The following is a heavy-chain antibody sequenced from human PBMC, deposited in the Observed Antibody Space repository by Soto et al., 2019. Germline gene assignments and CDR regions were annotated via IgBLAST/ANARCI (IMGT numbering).Heavy chain of an antibody. CDR2: IIPIFGTA. V-gene: IGHV1-69*01. D-gene: IGHD6-19*01. J-gene: IGHJ6*02. CDR3: ARGYSSGYDYYYGMDV. Sequence: SVTVSCPASGRTFSSYAISSLLQTPGQGLEWMGGIIPIFGTANYAQKFQGRVTITADESTSTAYMELSSLRSEYMAVYYCARGYSSGYDYYYGMDVWGQGTTVTVYS. CDR1: GRTFSSYA.